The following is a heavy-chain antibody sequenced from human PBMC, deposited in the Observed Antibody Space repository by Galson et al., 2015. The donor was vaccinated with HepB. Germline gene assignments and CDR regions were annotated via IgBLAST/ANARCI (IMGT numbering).Heavy chain of an antibody. CDR2: IYSGGST. CDR3: ARQIVGATAYWYFDL. Sequence: SLRLSCAASGFTVSSNYMSWVRRAPGKGLEWVSVIYSGGSTYYADSVKGRFTISRHNSKNTLYLQMNSLRAEDTAVYYCARQIVGATAYWYFDLWGRGTLVTVSS. V-gene: IGHV3-53*04. J-gene: IGHJ2*01. D-gene: IGHD1-26*01. CDR1: GFTVSSNY.